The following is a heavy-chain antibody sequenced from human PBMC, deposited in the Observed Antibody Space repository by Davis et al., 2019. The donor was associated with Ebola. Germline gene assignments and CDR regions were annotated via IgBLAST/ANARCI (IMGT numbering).Heavy chain of an antibody. CDR2: IYYSGST. CDR3: ARHSITMIVAWGWFDP. CDR1: GGSISSSSYY. V-gene: IGHV4-39*01. D-gene: IGHD3-22*01. J-gene: IGHJ5*02. Sequence: SETLSLTCTVSGGSISSSSYYWGWIRQPPGKGLEWIGSIYYSGSTYHNPSLKSRVTISVDTSKNQFSLKLSSVTAADTAVYYCARHSITMIVAWGWFDPWGQGTLVTVSS.